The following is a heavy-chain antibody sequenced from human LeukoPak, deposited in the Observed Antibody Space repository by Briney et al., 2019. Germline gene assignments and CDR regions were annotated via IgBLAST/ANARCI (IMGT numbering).Heavy chain of an antibody. V-gene: IGHV4-30-2*01. J-gene: IGHJ4*02. CDR3: ARVEEEMATIY. CDR1: GGSISSGGYS. CDR2: IYHSGST. D-gene: IGHD5-24*01. Sequence: SETLSLTCAVSGGSISSGGYSWSWIRQPPGKGLEWIGYIYHSGSTYYNPSLKSRVTISVDRSKNQFSLKPSSVTAADTAVYYCARVEEEMATIYWGQGTLVTVSS.